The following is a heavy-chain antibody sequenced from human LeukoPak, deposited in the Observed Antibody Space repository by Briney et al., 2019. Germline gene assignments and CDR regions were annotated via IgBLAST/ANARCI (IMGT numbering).Heavy chain of an antibody. CDR2: ISAYNGNT. CDR1: GGTFSSSA. V-gene: IGHV1-18*01. Sequence: GSSVKVSCKASGGTFSSSAISWVRQAPGQGLEWMGWISAYNGNTNYAQKLQGRVTMTTDTSTSTAYMELRSLRSDDTAVYYCARDRPDHCGTGYNWFDPWGQGTLVTVSS. J-gene: IGHJ5*02. D-gene: IGHD1-1*01. CDR3: ARDRPDHCGTGYNWFDP.